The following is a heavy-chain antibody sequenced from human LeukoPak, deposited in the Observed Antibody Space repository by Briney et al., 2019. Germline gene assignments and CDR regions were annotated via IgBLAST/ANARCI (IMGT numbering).Heavy chain of an antibody. D-gene: IGHD1-26*01. J-gene: IGHJ5*02. Sequence: GASVKVSCKASGYTFTGYYMHWVRQASGQGLEWMGRINPNSGGTNYAQKFQGRVTMTRDTSISTAYMELSRLRSDDTAVYYCARPFEVGATPYNWFDPWGQGTLVTVSS. CDR2: INPNSGGT. CDR3: ARPFEVGATPYNWFDP. CDR1: GYTFTGYY. V-gene: IGHV1-2*06.